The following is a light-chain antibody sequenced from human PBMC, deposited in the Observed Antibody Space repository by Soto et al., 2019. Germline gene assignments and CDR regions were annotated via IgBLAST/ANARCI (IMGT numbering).Light chain of an antibody. J-gene: IGKJ5*01. CDR3: QQYGSSPPIT. V-gene: IGKV3-20*01. CDR1: QSVSSRY. Sequence: EIVLTQSPGTLSLSPGERATLSCRASQSVSSRYLAWYQQKPGQAPRLLIYGASSRATGIPDRFSGSGSGTDFTLAINRLEPEDLAVYYCQQYGSSPPITFGQGTRLEIK. CDR2: GAS.